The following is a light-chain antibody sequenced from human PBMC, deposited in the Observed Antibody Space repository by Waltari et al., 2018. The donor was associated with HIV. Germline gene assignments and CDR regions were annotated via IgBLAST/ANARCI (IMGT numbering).Light chain of an antibody. V-gene: IGLV3-1*01. CDR1: ELGDPY. CDR2: QNT. CDR3: QAWDSSTDVV. Sequence: SYHLTQPPSVSVSPEQTATIPCSGDELGDPYTCWYQQRPGHSPVLVIPQNTKRPSGIPERFSGSASGNTATLTISGTQAVDEADYYCQAWDSSTDVVFGGGTKLTVL. J-gene: IGLJ3*02.